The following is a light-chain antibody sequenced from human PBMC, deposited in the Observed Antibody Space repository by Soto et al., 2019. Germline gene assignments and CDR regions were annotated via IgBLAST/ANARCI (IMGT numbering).Light chain of an antibody. J-gene: IGKJ1*01. CDR3: QGSATTRWA. CDR2: AAS. CDR1: QGISSY. Sequence: AIRMTQSPSSFSASTGDRVTITCRASQGISSYLAWYQQKPGKAPNLLIFAASHLQSGVSSRFSGSGSGTDFTLTISSLHPEDFATFYCQGSATTRWAFGQGTKVDIK. V-gene: IGKV1-8*01.